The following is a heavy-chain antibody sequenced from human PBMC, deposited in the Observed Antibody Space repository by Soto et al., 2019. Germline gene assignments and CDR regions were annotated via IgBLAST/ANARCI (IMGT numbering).Heavy chain of an antibody. CDR3: AKTGGVAAPDY. Sequence: GGSLRLSCAASGFTFSSYAISWVRQAPGKGLEWVSVISGGGDSTYYADSVKGRFAISRDNSKNTLYLQMNSLRAEDTAVYYCAKTGGVAAPDYWGQGTLVTVSS. V-gene: IGHV3-23*01. J-gene: IGHJ4*02. CDR1: GFTFSSYA. CDR2: ISGGGDST. D-gene: IGHD3-16*01.